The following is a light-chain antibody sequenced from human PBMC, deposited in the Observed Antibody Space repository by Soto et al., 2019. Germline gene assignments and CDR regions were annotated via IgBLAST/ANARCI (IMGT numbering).Light chain of an antibody. CDR1: SSDVGGYDY. V-gene: IGLV2-14*01. J-gene: IGLJ1*01. CDR2: TVN. CDR3: GSMSMSTADL. Sequence: QSALTPPASVSGSPGQSITISCTATSSDVGGYDYVSWYQLHHYKPPNNMVFTVNNQTSRISYCFSLSTSSTTATPTISGLQVNDEADCVCGSMSMSTADLCGSGTNATVL.